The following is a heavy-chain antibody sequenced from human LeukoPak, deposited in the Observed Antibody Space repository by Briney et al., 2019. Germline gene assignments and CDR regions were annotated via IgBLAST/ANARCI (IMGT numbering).Heavy chain of an antibody. CDR3: ARRIEMATIKD. CDR1: GYTFTSYD. CDR2: MNPNSGNT. D-gene: IGHD5-24*01. J-gene: IGHJ4*02. Sequence: GASVKVSCKASGYTFTSYDINWVRQATGQGLEWMGWMNPNSGNTGYAQKLQGRVTMTRNTYISTAYMELSSLRSEDTAVYYCARRIEMATIKDWGQGTLVTVSS. V-gene: IGHV1-8*01.